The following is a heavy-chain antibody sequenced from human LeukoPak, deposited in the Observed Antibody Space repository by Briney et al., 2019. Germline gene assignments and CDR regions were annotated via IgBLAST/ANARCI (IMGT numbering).Heavy chain of an antibody. CDR3: ARLTSSGWYFRHGMDV. V-gene: IGHV4-34*01. J-gene: IGHJ6*02. CDR2: INHSGST. CDR1: GGSFRGYY. Sequence: SETLSLTCAVYGGSFRGYYWSWIREPPGKGLEWSGEINHSGSTNYNPSLKSRVTISVDTSKNQFSLKLSSVTAADTAVYYCARLTSSGWYFRHGMDVWGQGTTVTVSS. D-gene: IGHD6-19*01.